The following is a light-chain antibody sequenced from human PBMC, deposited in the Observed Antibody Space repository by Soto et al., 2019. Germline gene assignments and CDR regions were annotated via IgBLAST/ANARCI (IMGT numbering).Light chain of an antibody. CDR3: QQYDKWPLT. V-gene: IGKV3-15*01. CDR2: HAS. CDR1: QSVYNN. Sequence: EIVLTQSPGTLSVSPGERATLSCRASQSVYNNLAWYQQKPGQAPRLLIYHASTRATGIPARFSGSGSGTEFTLTISSLQSEDFAIYYCQQYDKWPLTFGGGTKVEIK. J-gene: IGKJ4*01.